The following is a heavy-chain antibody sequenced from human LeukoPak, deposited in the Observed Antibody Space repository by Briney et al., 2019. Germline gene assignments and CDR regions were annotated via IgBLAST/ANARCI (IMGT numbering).Heavy chain of an antibody. Sequence: GGSLRLSCAASGFTFSAYAMSWVRQAPGKGLEWATSITGYGDRTYYADSVKGRFTISRDNSKNTLYLQLNSLRAEDTAVYYCAKDRSWIIDAWFDSWGQGTRVTVSS. D-gene: IGHD1-1*01. CDR1: GFTFSAYA. CDR2: ITGYGDRT. J-gene: IGHJ5*01. CDR3: AKDRSWIIDAWFDS. V-gene: IGHV3-23*01.